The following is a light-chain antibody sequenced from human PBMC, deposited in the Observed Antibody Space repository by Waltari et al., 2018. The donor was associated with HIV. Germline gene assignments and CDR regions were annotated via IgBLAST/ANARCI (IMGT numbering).Light chain of an antibody. J-gene: IGLJ3*02. Sequence: SYDLTQPPSVSVFPGQPASITCSGDALGDTYASWYQQKPGQSPVLVVYQDNRRPSGIPERFSGSNSGNTATLTISGTQAVDEADYYCQAWDSSVVVFGGGTKLTVL. CDR1: ALGDTY. V-gene: IGLV3-1*01. CDR3: QAWDSSVVV. CDR2: QDN.